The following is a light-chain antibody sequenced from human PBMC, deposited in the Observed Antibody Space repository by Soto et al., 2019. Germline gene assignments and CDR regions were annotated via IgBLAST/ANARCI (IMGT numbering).Light chain of an antibody. J-gene: IGKJ4*01. CDR1: QGISSY. V-gene: IGKV1-9*01. CDR2: AAS. Sequence: IQVSQSPASKSASVGEGGASACGASQGISSYLAWYQQKPGKAPKLLIYAASSLQSGVPSRFSGSGSGTDFTLTLSSLQPEDFATYYCQQLNSYPLTFGGGTKVDIK. CDR3: QQLNSYPLT.